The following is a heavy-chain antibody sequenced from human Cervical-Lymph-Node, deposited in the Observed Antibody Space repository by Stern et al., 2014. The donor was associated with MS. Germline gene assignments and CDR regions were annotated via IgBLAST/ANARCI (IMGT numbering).Heavy chain of an antibody. Sequence: VQLVESGGGLLQPGGTLRLSCAASGFSLDDYALHWGRQAPRKGLEWDSGVNWDNGTIGHAASLRGRFTISRDNAKNSLYLQVSSLRAEDTALYYCARDMETSYFFYGMDVWGQGTMVTVSS. V-gene: IGHV3-9*01. CDR2: VNWDNGTI. D-gene: IGHD3-3*01. J-gene: IGHJ6*02. CDR1: GFSLDDYA. CDR3: ARDMETSYFFYGMDV.